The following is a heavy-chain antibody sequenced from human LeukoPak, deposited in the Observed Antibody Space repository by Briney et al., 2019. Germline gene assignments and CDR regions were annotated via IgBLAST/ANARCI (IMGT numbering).Heavy chain of an antibody. CDR3: ARGGGELLWFGGDAFDI. J-gene: IGHJ3*02. CDR1: GGSISRYY. D-gene: IGHD3-10*01. Sequence: PSETLSLTCTVSGGSISRYYWSWIRQPPGKGLEWIGYIYYSGSTSYNPSLKSRVTISVDTSKNQFSLKLRSVTAADTAVYYCARGGGELLWFGGDAFDIWGQGTMVTVSS. CDR2: IYYSGST. V-gene: IGHV4-59*01.